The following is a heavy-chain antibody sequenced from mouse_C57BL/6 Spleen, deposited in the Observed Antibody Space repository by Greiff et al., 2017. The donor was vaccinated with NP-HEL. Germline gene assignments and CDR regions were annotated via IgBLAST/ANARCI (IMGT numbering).Heavy chain of an antibody. CDR1: GYTFTSYW. CDR2: IDPSDSET. D-gene: IGHD2-4*01. V-gene: IGHV1-52*01. Sequence: VQLQQPGAELVRPGSSVKLSCKASGYTFTSYWMHWVKQRPIQGLEWIGNIDPSDSETHYNQKFKDKATLTVDKSSSTAYMQLSSLTSEDSAVYYCARDDSRDAMDYWGQGTSVTVSS. CDR3: ARDDSRDAMDY. J-gene: IGHJ4*01.